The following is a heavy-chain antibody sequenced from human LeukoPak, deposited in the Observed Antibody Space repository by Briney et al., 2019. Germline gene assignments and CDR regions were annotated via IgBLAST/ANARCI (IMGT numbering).Heavy chain of an antibody. V-gene: IGHV3-23*01. CDR1: GFTFSSYA. CDR3: AKDYRPHDFWSGLVDY. CDR2: ISGSGGST. Sequence: PGGSLRLSCAASGFTFSSYAMSWVRQAPGEGLEWVSAISGSGGSTYYADSVKGRFTISRDSSKNTLYLQMNSLRAEDTAVYYCAKDYRPHDFWSGLVDYWGQGTLVTVSS. D-gene: IGHD3-3*01. J-gene: IGHJ4*02.